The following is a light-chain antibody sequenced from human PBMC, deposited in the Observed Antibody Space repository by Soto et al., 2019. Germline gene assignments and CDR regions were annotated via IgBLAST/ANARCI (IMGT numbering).Light chain of an antibody. CDR1: QTTSSW. CDR3: QHYNSYSEA. Sequence: DIQMTQSPSTLSGSVRDRVTMNRRASQTTSSWLAWYQQKPGKAPKLLIYKASTLKSGVPSRFSGSGSGTEFTLPISSLQPDDFATYYCQHYNSYSEAFGQGTKVDIK. CDR2: KAS. V-gene: IGKV1-5*03. J-gene: IGKJ1*01.